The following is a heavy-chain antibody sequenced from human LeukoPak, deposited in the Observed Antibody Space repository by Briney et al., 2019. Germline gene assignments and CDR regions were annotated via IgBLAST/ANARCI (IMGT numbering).Heavy chain of an antibody. Sequence: GGSLRLSRAASGFTFSSYAMSWVRQAPGKGLEWVSAISGSGGSTYYADSVKGRFTISRDNSKNTLYLQMNSLRAEDTAVYYCAKAYYNDRSGYPLDYWGQGTLVTVSS. D-gene: IGHD3-22*01. J-gene: IGHJ4*02. CDR3: AKAYYNDRSGYPLDY. V-gene: IGHV3-23*01. CDR2: ISGSGGST. CDR1: GFTFSSYA.